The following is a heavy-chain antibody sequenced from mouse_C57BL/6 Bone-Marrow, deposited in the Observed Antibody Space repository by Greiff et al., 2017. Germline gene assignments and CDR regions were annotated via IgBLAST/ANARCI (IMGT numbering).Heavy chain of an antibody. J-gene: IGHJ3*01. D-gene: IGHD2-2*01. CDR3: ARRLWLRRGFAY. CDR2: IYPSSGNT. V-gene: IGHV1-81*01. Sequence: QVQLQQSGAELARPGASVKLSCKASGYTFTSYGISWVKQRTGQGLEWIGEIYPSSGNTYYNEKFKGKATLTADTSSSTAYMELRSLTSEDSAVYVCARRLWLRRGFAYWGQGTLVTVSA. CDR1: GYTFTSYG.